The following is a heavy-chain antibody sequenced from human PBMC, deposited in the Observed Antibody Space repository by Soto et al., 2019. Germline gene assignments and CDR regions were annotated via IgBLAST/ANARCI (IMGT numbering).Heavy chain of an antibody. Sequence: PGGSLRLSCAASGFTFSSYSMNWVRQAPGKGLEWVSSISSSSSYIYYADSVKGRFTISRDNAKNSLYLQMNSLRAEDTAVYYCARDAADYDILTGPDEYYYYYGMDVWGQGTTVTVSS. CDR3: ARDAADYDILTGPDEYYYYYGMDV. D-gene: IGHD3-9*01. V-gene: IGHV3-21*01. J-gene: IGHJ6*02. CDR1: GFTFSSYS. CDR2: ISSSSSYI.